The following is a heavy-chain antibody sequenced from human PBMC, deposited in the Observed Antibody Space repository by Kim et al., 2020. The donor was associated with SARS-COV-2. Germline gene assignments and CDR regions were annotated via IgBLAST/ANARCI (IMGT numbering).Heavy chain of an antibody. J-gene: IGHJ6*01. V-gene: IGHV4-4*07. Sequence: SETLSLTCTVSGGSISNYYWSWIRQPAEKGLECIGRINTSGSTNYNPSLKSRVTMSVDTSKNQFSLNLNSVTAADTAVYYCARGREYCSSTSCTNYGMDV. D-gene: IGHD2-2*01. CDR2: INTSGST. CDR1: GGSISNYY. CDR3: ARGREYCSSTSCTNYGMDV.